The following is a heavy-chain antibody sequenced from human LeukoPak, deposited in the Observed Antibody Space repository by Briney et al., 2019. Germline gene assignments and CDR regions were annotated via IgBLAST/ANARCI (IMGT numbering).Heavy chain of an antibody. CDR3: ARGSSSWYIDY. D-gene: IGHD6-13*01. V-gene: IGHV4-30-2*01. Sequence: SETLSLTCAVSGGSISSGGYSWSWIRQPPGKGLEWIGYIYHSGSTYYNPSLKSRVTISVDRSKNQFSLKLSSVTAAGTAVYYCARGSSSWYIDYWGQGTLVTVSS. CDR1: GGSISSGGYS. J-gene: IGHJ4*02. CDR2: IYHSGST.